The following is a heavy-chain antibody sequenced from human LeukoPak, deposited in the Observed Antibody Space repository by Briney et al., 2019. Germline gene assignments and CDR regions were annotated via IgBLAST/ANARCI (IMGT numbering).Heavy chain of an antibody. CDR3: ARDDSGYDCPH. D-gene: IGHD5-12*01. CDR1: GFTFSSYS. CDR2: ISSSSSYI. J-gene: IGHJ4*02. V-gene: IGHV3-21*01. Sequence: GGSLRLSCAASGFTFSSYSMNWVRQAPGKGLEWVSSISSSSSYIYYADSVKGRFTISRDNAKNSLYLQMNSLRAEDTAVYYCARDDSGYDCPHWGQGTLVTVSS.